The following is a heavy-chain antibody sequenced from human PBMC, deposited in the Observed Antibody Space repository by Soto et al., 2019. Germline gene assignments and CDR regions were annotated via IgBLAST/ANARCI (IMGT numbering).Heavy chain of an antibody. Sequence: PSETLSLTCAVYGGSFSGYYWTWIRQPPGTGLEWIGEINHSGSTNYNPSLKSRVTISVDTSKNQFSLKLTSVTAADTAAYYCARDRTYYYDSSGSRTYYYYYGMDVWGQGTTVTVSS. D-gene: IGHD3-22*01. J-gene: IGHJ6*02. CDR3: ARDRTYYYDSSGSRTYYYYYGMDV. CDR1: GGSFSGYY. CDR2: INHSGST. V-gene: IGHV4-34*01.